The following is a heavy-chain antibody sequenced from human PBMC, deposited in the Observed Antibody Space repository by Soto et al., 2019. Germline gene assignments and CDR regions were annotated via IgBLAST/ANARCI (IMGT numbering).Heavy chain of an antibody. CDR3: AREVYWYGGKGGWFDP. Sequence: PSETLSLTCAVYGGSFSGYYWSWIRQPPGKGLEWIGEINHSGSTNYNPSLKSRVTISVDTSKNQFSLKLSSVTAADTAVYYCAREVYWYGGKGGWFDPWGQGTLVTVSS. CDR2: INHSGST. J-gene: IGHJ5*02. V-gene: IGHV4-34*01. D-gene: IGHD2-8*02. CDR1: GGSFSGYY.